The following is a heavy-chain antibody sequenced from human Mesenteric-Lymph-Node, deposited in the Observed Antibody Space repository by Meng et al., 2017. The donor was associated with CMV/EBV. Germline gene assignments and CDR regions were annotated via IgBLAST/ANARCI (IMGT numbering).Heavy chain of an antibody. V-gene: IGHV1-2*02. CDR1: GYTFSGYY. Sequence: ASVKVSCKASGYTFSGYYMHWVRQAPGQGLEWMGWINPNNGATNYAQKFQGRVTMTRDTSISTAYMDLSRLTSDDTAMYYCVREGYYCTSNNCYKSFDYWGQGTLVTVSS. J-gene: IGHJ4*02. CDR2: INPNNGAT. D-gene: IGHD2-2*02. CDR3: VREGYYCTSNNCYKSFDY.